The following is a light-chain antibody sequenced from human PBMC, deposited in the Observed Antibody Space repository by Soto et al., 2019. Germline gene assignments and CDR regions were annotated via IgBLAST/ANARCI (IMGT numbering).Light chain of an antibody. V-gene: IGKV1-5*03. CDR2: KAS. J-gene: IGKJ5*01. CDR3: QQYDSYLIT. Sequence: DIQMTQSPSTLSAPVGDRVTITCRASQTINTWLAWYQQKPGKAPKLLIYKASSLESGVPSRFSGSGSGTEFTLTISSLQPDDYATYYCQQYDSYLITFGQGTRLEIK. CDR1: QTINTW.